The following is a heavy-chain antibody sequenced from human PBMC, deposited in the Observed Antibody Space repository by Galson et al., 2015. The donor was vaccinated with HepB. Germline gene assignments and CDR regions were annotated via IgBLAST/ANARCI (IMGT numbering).Heavy chain of an antibody. CDR2: IISSSSYI. Sequence: SLRLSCAASGFTFSSYSMNWVRQAPGKGLEWVSSIISSSSYISYADSVKGRFTISRDNAKNSLYLQMNSLRAEDTAVYYCARTASLLFHWCMDVWGQGTTVTVS. J-gene: IGHJ6*02. CDR1: GFTFSSYS. D-gene: IGHD2-21*02. CDR3: ARTASLLFHWCMDV. V-gene: IGHV3-21*01.